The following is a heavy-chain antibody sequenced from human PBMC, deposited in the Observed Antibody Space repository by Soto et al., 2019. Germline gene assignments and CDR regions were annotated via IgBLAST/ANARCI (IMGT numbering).Heavy chain of an antibody. CDR1: GGSISSGGYS. V-gene: IGHV4-30-2*01. J-gene: IGHJ4*02. D-gene: IGHD1-20*01. CDR3: ARNNWNIGAPFDY. Sequence: SETLSLTCAVSGGSISSGGYSWSWIRQPPGKGLEWIGYIYHSGSTYYNPSLKSRVTISVDRSKNQFSLKLSSVTAADTAVYYCARNNWNIGAPFDYWGQGTLVTVSS. CDR2: IYHSGST.